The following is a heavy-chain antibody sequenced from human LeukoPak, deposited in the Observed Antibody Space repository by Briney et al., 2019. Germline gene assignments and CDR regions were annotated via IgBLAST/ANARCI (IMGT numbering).Heavy chain of an antibody. V-gene: IGHV3-23*01. Sequence: GVLRLSCAASGFTFSSYAINWVRQAPGKGLEWVSTITASGGSTYYADSVKGRFTISRDNSKNTLYLQMNSLRAEDTAVYYCARGGEVTTEKYYYYYYYMDVWGKGTTVTVSS. CDR1: GFTFSSYA. CDR2: ITASGGST. J-gene: IGHJ6*03. CDR3: ARGGEVTTEKYYYYYYYMDV. D-gene: IGHD4-11*01.